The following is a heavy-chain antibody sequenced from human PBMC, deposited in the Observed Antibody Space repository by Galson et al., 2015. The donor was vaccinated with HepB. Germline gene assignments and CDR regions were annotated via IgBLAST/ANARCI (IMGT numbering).Heavy chain of an antibody. Sequence: SVKVSCKASGYTFTSYGISWVRQAPGQGLEWMGWISAYNGNTNDAQKLQGRVTMTTDTSTSTAYMEMRSLRSDDTAVYYCARAKPFGFSSSSSDFDYWGQGTLVTVSS. V-gene: IGHV1-18*01. D-gene: IGHD6-6*01. J-gene: IGHJ4*02. CDR3: ARAKPFGFSSSSSDFDY. CDR2: ISAYNGNT. CDR1: GYTFTSYG.